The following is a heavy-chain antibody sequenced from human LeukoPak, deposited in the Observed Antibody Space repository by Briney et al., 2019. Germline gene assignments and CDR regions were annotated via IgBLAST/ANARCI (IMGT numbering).Heavy chain of an antibody. CDR1: GFTFGDYA. Sequence: PGGSLRLSCTASGFTFGDYAMSWVRQAPGKGLEWVGFIRSKAYGGTTEYAASVKGRFTISRDDSKSIAHLQINSLKTEDTAVYYCTARRGGSRLDYWGQGTLVTVSS. CDR2: IRSKAYGGTT. V-gene: IGHV3-49*04. J-gene: IGHJ4*02. D-gene: IGHD1-26*01. CDR3: TARRGGSRLDY.